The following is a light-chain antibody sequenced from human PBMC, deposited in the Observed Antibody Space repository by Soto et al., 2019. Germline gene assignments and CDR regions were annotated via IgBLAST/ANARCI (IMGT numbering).Light chain of an antibody. CDR2: AAS. CDR3: QQYNSYPLT. J-gene: IGKJ4*01. Sequence: DIQMTQSPSSLSASVGDRVTIPCRASQSISRYLNWYQQKPGKAPKLLIYAASSLQSGVPSRFSGSGSGTDFTLTISSLQPEDFATYYCQQYNSYPLTFGGGTKVDIK. CDR1: QSISRY. V-gene: IGKV1-39*01.